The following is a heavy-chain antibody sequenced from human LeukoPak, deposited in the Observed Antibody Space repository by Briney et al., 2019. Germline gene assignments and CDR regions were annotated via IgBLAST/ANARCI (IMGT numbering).Heavy chain of an antibody. V-gene: IGHV1-69*05. D-gene: IGHD1-26*01. J-gene: IGHJ5*02. CDR1: GYTFTGYY. CDR2: IIPIFGTA. Sequence: GASVKVSCKASGYTFTGYYMHWVRQAPGQGLEWMGGIIPIFGTANYAQKFQGRVTITTDESTSTAYMELSSLRSEDTAVYYCAREPYSGSYPYNWFDPWGQGTLVTVSS. CDR3: AREPYSGSYPYNWFDP.